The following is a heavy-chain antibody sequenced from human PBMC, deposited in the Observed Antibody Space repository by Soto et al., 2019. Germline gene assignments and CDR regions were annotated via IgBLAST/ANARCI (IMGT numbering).Heavy chain of an antibody. CDR3: AGTTSHQWYYMDV. D-gene: IGHD6-19*01. CDR2: TYYRSRWYY. CDR1: RHSVSRNTAA. V-gene: IGHV6-1*01. Sequence: SQNLSLTCAISRHSVSRNTAAWNWIRLSPSRALEWLARTYYRSRWYYDYAVAVRSRITVNPDTSWAQFSLQLTSVTPEDTAVYYCAGTTSHQWYYMDVWGKETSVTVSS. J-gene: IGHJ6*03.